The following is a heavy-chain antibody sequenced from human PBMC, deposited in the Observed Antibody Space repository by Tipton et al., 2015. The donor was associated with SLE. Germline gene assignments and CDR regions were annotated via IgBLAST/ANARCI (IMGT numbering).Heavy chain of an antibody. J-gene: IGHJ3*02. D-gene: IGHD6-13*01. V-gene: IGHV3-7*01. CDR1: GFTFNNYY. Sequence: SLRLSCAASGFTFNNYYMSWVRQAPGKGLEWVANIKEDGSDKYYVDSVKGRFTISRDNAKNSLNLQMNSLRAEDTAVYYCVRVADSTSWYGDDAFDIWGQGTMVTVSS. CDR3: VRVADSTSWYGDDAFDI. CDR2: IKEDGSDK.